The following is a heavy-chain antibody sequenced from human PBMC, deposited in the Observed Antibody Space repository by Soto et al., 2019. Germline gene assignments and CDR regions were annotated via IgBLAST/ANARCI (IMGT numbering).Heavy chain of an antibody. V-gene: IGHV4-34*01. CDR2: VNHRGTT. CDR3: ARSSHYNHDALDM. CDR1: GGSFSDFY. Sequence: SETLSLTCAVYGGSFSDFYWTWIRQPPGKGLEWIGDVNHRGTTNYNPSLKSRVTVSVDTSKNQFSLRLISVAAADTAVYYCARSSHYNHDALDMWGQGTMVT. D-gene: IGHD1-1*01. J-gene: IGHJ3*02.